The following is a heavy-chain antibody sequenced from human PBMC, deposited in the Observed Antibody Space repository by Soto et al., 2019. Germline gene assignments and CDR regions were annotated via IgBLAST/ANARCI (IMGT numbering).Heavy chain of an antibody. CDR1: GYSFTDYH. D-gene: IGHD2-8*02. J-gene: IGHJ6*02. CDR2: INPKSGGT. CDR3: ARGDSTDCSSDVCSFFYNHDMDV. V-gene: IGHV1-2*04. Sequence: VASVKVSCKASGYSFTDYHIHWVRQAPGQGLEWLGRINPKSGGTSTAQKFQGWVTMTTDTSISTASMELTRLTSDDTAIYYCARGDSTDCSSDVCSFFYNHDMDVWGQGTTVTVSS.